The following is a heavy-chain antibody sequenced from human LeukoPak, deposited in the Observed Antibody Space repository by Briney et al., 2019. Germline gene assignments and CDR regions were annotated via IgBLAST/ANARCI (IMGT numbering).Heavy chain of an antibody. J-gene: IGHJ4*02. CDR1: EFTFTSYE. V-gene: IGHV3-48*03. CDR3: ARIGSITGTMDY. CDR2: ISSSGSPI. D-gene: IGHD1-7*01. Sequence: GGSLRLSCAASEFTFTSYELNWVRQAPGKGLEWVSYISSSGSPIYYADSVKGRFTISRDNAKTSLYLQMSSLRDEDTALYYCARIGSITGTMDYWGLGTLVTVSS.